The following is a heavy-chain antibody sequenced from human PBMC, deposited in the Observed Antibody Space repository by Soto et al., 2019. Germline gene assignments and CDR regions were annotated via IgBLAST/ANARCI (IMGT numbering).Heavy chain of an antibody. CDR2: IGSSGDTI. Sequence: GSLRLSCAASGFTFSDYYMNWIRQAPGKGLEWVSYIGSSGDTIYYTDSVKGRFTISRDNAKNSLYLQMSSLRAEDTAVYYCARLHYCSGGSCYGNGLDVWGQGTTVTVSS. CDR3: ARLHYCSGGSCYGNGLDV. CDR1: GFTFSDYY. D-gene: IGHD2-15*01. J-gene: IGHJ6*02. V-gene: IGHV3-11*01.